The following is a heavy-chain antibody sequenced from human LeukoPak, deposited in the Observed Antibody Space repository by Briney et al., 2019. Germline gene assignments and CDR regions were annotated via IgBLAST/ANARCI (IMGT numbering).Heavy chain of an antibody. V-gene: IGHV5-51*01. Sequence: GESLKISCKSPACNCTSYSIGSEPQMPGKGLEWMGIIYPEDSDTRYSPSFQGQVTISADKSISTAYLQWSGLKASATTMYYCARAVVSDRTLDSWGQGSLVTVSS. CDR3: ARAVVSDRTLDS. CDR2: IYPEDSDT. J-gene: IGHJ4*02. D-gene: IGHD1-14*01. CDR1: ACNCTSYS.